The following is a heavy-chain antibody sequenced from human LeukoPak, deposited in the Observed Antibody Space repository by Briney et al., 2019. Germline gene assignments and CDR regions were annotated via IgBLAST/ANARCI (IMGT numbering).Heavy chain of an antibody. CDR2: IYYSGST. J-gene: IGHJ4*02. D-gene: IGHD5-24*01. CDR1: GGSISSSSYY. Sequence: PSETLSLTCTVSGGSISSSSYYWGWIRQPPGKGLEWIGSIYYSGSTYYNPSLKSRVTISVDTSKNQFSLKLSSVTAADTAVYYCARHGDGYNYVTLASPTNYWGQGTLVTVSS. CDR3: ARHGDGYNYVTLASPTNY. V-gene: IGHV4-39*01.